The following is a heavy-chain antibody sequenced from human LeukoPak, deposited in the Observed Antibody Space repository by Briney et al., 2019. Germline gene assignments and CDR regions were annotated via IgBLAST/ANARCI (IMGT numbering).Heavy chain of an antibody. CDR1: GFTFSSYS. J-gene: IGHJ4*02. Sequence: GGSLRLSCAASGFTFSSYSMNWVRQAPGKGLEWVSYISSSSSTIYYADSVKGRFTISRDNAKNSLYLQMNSLRAEDAAVYYCASTYDFWSGYSDPFDYWGQGTLVTVSS. CDR3: ASTYDFWSGYSDPFDY. D-gene: IGHD3-3*01. CDR2: ISSSSSTI. V-gene: IGHV3-48*01.